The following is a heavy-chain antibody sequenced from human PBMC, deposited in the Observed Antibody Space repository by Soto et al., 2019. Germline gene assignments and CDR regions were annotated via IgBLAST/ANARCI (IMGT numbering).Heavy chain of an antibody. Sequence: EVQLLESGGGLEQPGGSLRLSCAASGFTFRDYSMSWVRQAPGKGLEWVTTITGSSSNLYYSDSVKGRFAISRDNSKITLYLQMDSLTAEDTAVYYCAKVGAVYGLLPHDYWGQGTLVTVSS. CDR3: AKVGAVYGLLPHDY. D-gene: IGHD3-10*01. CDR1: GFTFRDYS. CDR2: ITGSSSNL. V-gene: IGHV3-23*01. J-gene: IGHJ4*02.